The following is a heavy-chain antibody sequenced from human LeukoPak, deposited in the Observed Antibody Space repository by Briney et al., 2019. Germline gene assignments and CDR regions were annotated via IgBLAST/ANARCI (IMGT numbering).Heavy chain of an antibody. J-gene: IGHJ5*02. CDR1: GYTFTSYA. V-gene: IGHV1-18*01. CDR3: ARERITMVRGRENWFDP. CDR2: ISADNGNT. D-gene: IGHD3-10*01. Sequence: GASVKVSCKASGYTFTSYAISWVRQAPGQGLEWMGWISADNGNTDYAQRFQGRVTMTTDTSTSTAYMELSRLRSDDTAVYYCARERITMVRGRENWFDPWGQGTLVTVSS.